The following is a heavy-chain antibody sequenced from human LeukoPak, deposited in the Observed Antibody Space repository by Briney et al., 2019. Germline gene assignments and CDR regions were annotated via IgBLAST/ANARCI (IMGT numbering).Heavy chain of an antibody. CDR3: ARHPNELPAAINYFDY. Sequence: SETLSLTCAVYGGSFSGYYWSWIRQPPGKGLEWIGEINHSGSTNYNPSLKSRVTISVDTSKNQFSLKLSSVTAADTAVYYCARHPNELPAAINYFDYWGQGTLVTVSS. CDR2: INHSGST. V-gene: IGHV4-34*01. D-gene: IGHD2-2*02. CDR1: GGSFSGYY. J-gene: IGHJ4*02.